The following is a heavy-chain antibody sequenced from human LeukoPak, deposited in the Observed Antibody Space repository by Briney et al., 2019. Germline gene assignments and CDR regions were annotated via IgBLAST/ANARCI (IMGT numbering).Heavy chain of an antibody. CDR2: IYYSGST. Sequence: SETLSLTCTVSGGSIRSYYWSWIRQPPGKGLEWIGYIYYSGSTNYNPSLKSRVIISVDTSKNQFSLKLSSVTAADTAVYYCARRGSDFAIDSWGQGTLVTVSS. D-gene: IGHD3-16*01. CDR3: ARRGSDFAIDS. CDR1: GGSIRSYY. V-gene: IGHV4-59*08. J-gene: IGHJ5*01.